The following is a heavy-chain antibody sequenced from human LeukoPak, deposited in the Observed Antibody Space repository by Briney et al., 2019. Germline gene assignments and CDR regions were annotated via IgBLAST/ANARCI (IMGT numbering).Heavy chain of an antibody. D-gene: IGHD6-25*01. Sequence: PSETLSLTCTVSGGSISNNFWTWIRQPPGKGLECIGFMYYSESASYNPSLNSRVTVSVDKSKNQISLKLTSVTAADTAVYYCARFPASAEYRHYYHMDVWGKGTTVTISS. J-gene: IGHJ6*03. V-gene: IGHV4-59*01. CDR1: GGSISNNF. CDR3: ARFPASAEYRHYYHMDV. CDR2: MYYSESA.